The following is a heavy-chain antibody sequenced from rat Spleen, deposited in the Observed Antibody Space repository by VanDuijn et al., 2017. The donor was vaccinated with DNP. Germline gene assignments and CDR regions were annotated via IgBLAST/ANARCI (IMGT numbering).Heavy chain of an antibody. J-gene: IGHJ2*01. CDR3: ALTGTFSLFDY. CDR1: GFTFSNAW. V-gene: IGHV6-8*01. D-gene: IGHD5-1*01. CDR2: MKAKSNNYVT. Sequence: EVQRVESGRSLVQPGKMLRLTCATSGFTFSNAWMQWVRQSPERQLEWVAKMKAKSNNYVTYYAESVKGRFTISRDDSKNSVYLQMTTLKEEDTAIYYCALTGTFSLFDYWGQGVMVTVSS.